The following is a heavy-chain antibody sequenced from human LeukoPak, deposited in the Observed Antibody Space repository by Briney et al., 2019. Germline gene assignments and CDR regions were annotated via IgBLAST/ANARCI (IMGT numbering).Heavy chain of an antibody. CDR3: AYSNTLDY. V-gene: IGHV3-7*02. CDR1: GFSLSGHW. D-gene: IGHD6-13*01. Sequence: PGGSLRLSCAASGFSLSGHWMNWVRQPPGKGLEWVANIKLDGSVKYYADSVKGRFTISRDDAKRSLDLQMDSLRAEDTAIYYCAYSNTLDYWGQGTLVTVS. CDR2: IKLDGSVK. J-gene: IGHJ4*02.